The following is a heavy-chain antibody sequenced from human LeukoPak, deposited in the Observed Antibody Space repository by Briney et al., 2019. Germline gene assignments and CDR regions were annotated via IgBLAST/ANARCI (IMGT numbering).Heavy chain of an antibody. V-gene: IGHV3-23*01. CDR1: GFSFRSYA. CDR2: VSRSGDDT. D-gene: IGHD2-21*01. J-gene: IGHJ6*03. CDR3: AKEAGTNCGGDCYYYMDV. Sequence: GGSLRLSCAASGFSFRSYAMSWVRQAPGEGLEWVSAVSRSGDDTYYADSVRGRFTVSRDNSRNTLYLHISSLRAEDTAVYYCAKEAGTNCGGDCYYYMDVWGKGTTVTVSS.